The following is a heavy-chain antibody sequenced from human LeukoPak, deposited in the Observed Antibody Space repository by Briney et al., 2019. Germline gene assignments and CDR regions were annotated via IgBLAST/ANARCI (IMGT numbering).Heavy chain of an antibody. CDR3: ARVGGNSYYYSFLDV. V-gene: IGHV4-4*07. J-gene: IGHJ6*03. CDR2: IYSSGST. Sequence: PSETLSLTCTVSGGSIISYYWSWIRQPAGKGVEYIGRIYSSGSTNYNPSLKSRVTISVDKSKNQFSLTLSSVTAADTAVYYCARVGGNSYYYSFLDVWGRGTMVTVSS. CDR1: GGSIISYY. D-gene: IGHD4-23*01.